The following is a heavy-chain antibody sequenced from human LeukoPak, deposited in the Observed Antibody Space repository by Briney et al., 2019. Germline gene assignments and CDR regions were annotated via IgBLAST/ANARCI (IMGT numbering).Heavy chain of an antibody. Sequence: SETLSLTCTVSGVSISSSSSYWGWIRQPPGKGLEWIGNIYYSGGTYYNPSLKSRVSISVDTSKNQFSLKLSSVTAADTAVYCCARRNEGGDYLFDYWGQGTLVTVS. CDR1: GVSISSSSSY. CDR2: IYYSGGT. V-gene: IGHV4-39*01. D-gene: IGHD4-17*01. CDR3: ARRNEGGDYLFDY. J-gene: IGHJ4*02.